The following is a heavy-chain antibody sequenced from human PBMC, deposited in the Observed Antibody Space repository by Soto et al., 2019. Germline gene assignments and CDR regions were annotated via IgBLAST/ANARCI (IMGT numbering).Heavy chain of an antibody. J-gene: IGHJ3*02. V-gene: IGHV4-31*03. D-gene: IGHD2-2*01. CDR2: IYYSGST. Sequence: ASETLSLTCTVSGGSISSGGYYWSWIRQHPGKGLEWIGYIYYSGSTYYNPSLKSRVTISVDTSKNQFSLKLSSVTAADTAVYYCARPGRATIFPAANDAFDIWGQGTMVTVSS. CDR1: GGSISSGGYY. CDR3: ARPGRATIFPAANDAFDI.